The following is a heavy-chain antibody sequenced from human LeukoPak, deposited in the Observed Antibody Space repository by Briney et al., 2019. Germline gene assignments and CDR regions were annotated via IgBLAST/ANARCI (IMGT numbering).Heavy chain of an antibody. J-gene: IGHJ4*02. CDR2: ISYDGSDK. V-gene: IGHV3-30*18. Sequence: GRSLRLSCAASGFTFSSDGMHRVRQAPGKGLEWVTLISYDGSDKYYADSVKGRFTISRDNSKNTLYLQMSSLRTEDTAVYYCAKEGYCSGGSCGNLDSWGQGTLVTVSS. CDR3: AKEGYCSGGSCGNLDS. CDR1: GFTFSSDG. D-gene: IGHD2-15*01.